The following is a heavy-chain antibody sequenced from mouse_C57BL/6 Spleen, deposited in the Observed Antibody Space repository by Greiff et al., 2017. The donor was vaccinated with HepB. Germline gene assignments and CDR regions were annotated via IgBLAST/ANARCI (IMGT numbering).Heavy chain of an antibody. CDR2: IRLKSDNYAT. CDR3: TDNYYGSRRYFDV. V-gene: IGHV6-3*01. J-gene: IGHJ1*03. CDR1: GFTFSNYW. D-gene: IGHD1-1*01. Sequence: EVKLMESGGGLVQPGGSMKLSCVASGFTFSNYWMNWVRQSPEKGLEWVAQIRLKSDNYATHYAESVKGRFTISRDDSKSSVYLQMNNLRAEDTGIYYCTDNYYGSRRYFDVWGTGTTVTVSS.